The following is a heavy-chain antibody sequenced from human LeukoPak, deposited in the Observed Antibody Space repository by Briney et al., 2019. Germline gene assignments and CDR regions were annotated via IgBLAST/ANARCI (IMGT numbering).Heavy chain of an antibody. CDR1: GFTFSSYN. J-gene: IGHJ4*02. D-gene: IGHD1-14*01. CDR2: INGSGDKT. V-gene: IGHV3-23*01. Sequence: GGSLRLSCAASGFTFSSYNMNWVRQAPGKGLEWVSSINGSGDKTYYADSVKGRFTISRDNSKNTLYLQMNSLRAEDTAVYYCAKPARTDYADYWGQGTLVTVSS. CDR3: AKPARTDYADY.